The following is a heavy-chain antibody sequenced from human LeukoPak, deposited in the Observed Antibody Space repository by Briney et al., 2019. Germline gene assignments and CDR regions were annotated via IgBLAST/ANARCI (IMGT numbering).Heavy chain of an antibody. CDR3: ARHYYYGSGSYQYYFDY. V-gene: IGHV4-38-2*02. D-gene: IGHD3-10*01. CDR1: GYSISSGYY. Sequence: SETLSPTCTVSGYSISSGYYWGWIRQPPGKGLEWIGSIYYSGSTYYNPSLKSRVTISVDTSKNQFSLKLSSVTAADTAVYYCARHYYYGSGSYQYYFDYWGQGTLVTVSS. CDR2: IYYSGST. J-gene: IGHJ4*02.